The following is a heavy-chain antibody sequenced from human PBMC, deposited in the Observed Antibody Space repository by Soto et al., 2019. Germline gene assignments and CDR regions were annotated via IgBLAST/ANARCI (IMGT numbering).Heavy chain of an antibody. CDR3: ARAPRGVPAAYYYYGMDV. Sequence: PSETLSLTCAVYGGSFSGYYWSWIRQPPGKGLEWIGEINHSGSTNYNPSLKSRVTISVDTSKNQFSLKLSSVTAADTAVYYCARAPRGVPAAYYYYGMDVWGQGTTVTVSS. CDR1: GGSFSGYY. D-gene: IGHD2-2*01. CDR2: INHSGST. J-gene: IGHJ6*02. V-gene: IGHV4-34*01.